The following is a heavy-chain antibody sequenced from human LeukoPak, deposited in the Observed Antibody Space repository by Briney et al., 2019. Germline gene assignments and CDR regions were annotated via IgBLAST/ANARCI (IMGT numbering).Heavy chain of an antibody. Sequence: GRSLSLSCAASGFTFDDYAMHWVRQAPGKGLEWVSGISWNSGSIGYADSVKGRFTISRDNAKNSLYLQMNSLRAEDTALYYCAKSGIAVAGTFFDYWGQGTLVTVSS. CDR1: GFTFDDYA. CDR3: AKSGIAVAGTFFDY. D-gene: IGHD6-19*01. J-gene: IGHJ4*02. V-gene: IGHV3-9*01. CDR2: ISWNSGSI.